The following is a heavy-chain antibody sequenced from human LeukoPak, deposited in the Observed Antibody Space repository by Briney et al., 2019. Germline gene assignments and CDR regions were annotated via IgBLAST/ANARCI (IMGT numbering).Heavy chain of an antibody. V-gene: IGHV4-39*01. J-gene: IGHJ4*02. D-gene: IGHD3-9*01. CDR2: IYYSGST. Sequence: SETLSLTCTVSGASISSSSFYWGWIRQPPGKGLEWIGSIYYSGSTYYNPSLKGRVTISVDTSKNQFSLKLSSVTAADTAVYYCARHRWGYFDSTRVQYYFDYWGQGTLVTVSS. CDR1: GASISSSSFY. CDR3: ARHRWGYFDSTRVQYYFDY.